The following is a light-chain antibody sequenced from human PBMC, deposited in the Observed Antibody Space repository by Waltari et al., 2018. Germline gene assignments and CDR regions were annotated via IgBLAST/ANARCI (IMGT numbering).Light chain of an antibody. CDR1: QSVTSSY. V-gene: IGKV3-20*01. CDR2: GAS. J-gene: IGKJ4*01. CDR3: QQYGSSPLT. Sequence: EIVLTQSPGTLSLSPGETATLSGRASQSVTSSYVAWYQKKPGQAPRLLIYGASSRATGIPDRFSGSGSGTDFTLTISRLEPEDFAVYYCQQYGSSPLTFGGGTKVEIK.